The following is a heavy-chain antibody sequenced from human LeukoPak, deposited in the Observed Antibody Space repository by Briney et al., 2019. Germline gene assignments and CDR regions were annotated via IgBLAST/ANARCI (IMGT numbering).Heavy chain of an antibody. J-gene: IGHJ6*03. V-gene: IGHV4-38-2*02. Sequence: TSETLSLTCTVSGYSISSGFYWGWIRQPPGKGLEWIGTIHRGGSTNYNPSLQSRVTISVDTSKNQFSLHLSSVTVADTAMYYCARDGRAGDYYYYMDVWGKGTTVTISS. CDR2: IHRGGST. CDR3: ARDGRAGDYYYYMDV. D-gene: IGHD5-24*01. CDR1: GYSISSGFY.